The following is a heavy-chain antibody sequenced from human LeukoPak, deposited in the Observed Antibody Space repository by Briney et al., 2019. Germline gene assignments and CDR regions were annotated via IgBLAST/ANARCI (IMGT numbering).Heavy chain of an antibody. V-gene: IGHV3-53*01. J-gene: IGHJ3*02. CDR2: IYSGGST. CDR1: GFTVSSNY. D-gene: IGHD4-23*01. CDR3: AKGHYGGNGLAFDI. Sequence: GGSLRLSCAASGFTVSSNYMTWVRQAPGKGLEWVSFIYSGGSTYYADSVKGRFTISRDNSKNTLYLQMNSLRAEDTAVYYCAKGHYGGNGLAFDIWGQGTMVTVSS.